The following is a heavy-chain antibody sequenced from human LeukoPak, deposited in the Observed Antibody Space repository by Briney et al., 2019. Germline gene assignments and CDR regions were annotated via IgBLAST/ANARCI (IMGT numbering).Heavy chain of an antibody. D-gene: IGHD2-15*01. CDR2: IKSKTDGGTT. J-gene: IGHJ3*02. V-gene: IGHV3-15*01. CDR3: TTVRLLDSDAFDI. CDR1: GFTFSNAW. Sequence: PGGSLRLSCAASGFTFSNAWMSWVRQAPGKGLEWVGRIKSKTDGGTTDYAAPVKGRFTISRDDSKNTLYLQMNSLKTEDTAVYYCTTVRLLDSDAFDIWGQGTMVTVSS.